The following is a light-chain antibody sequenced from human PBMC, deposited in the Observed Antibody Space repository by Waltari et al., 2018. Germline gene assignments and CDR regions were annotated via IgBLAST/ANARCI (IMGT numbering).Light chain of an antibody. J-gene: IGLJ1*01. V-gene: IGLV2-14*03. CDR1: SRDVGDYYW. CDR2: DVS. Sequence: QSALTQPASVSGSPGQSITISCTGTSRDVGDYYWVPWYQQHPGKAPKVVIFDVSYRPSGVSNRFSGSKSGNTASLTISGLQAEDEADYYCTSYTSRHSLVFGTGTKVTVL. CDR3: TSYTSRHSLV.